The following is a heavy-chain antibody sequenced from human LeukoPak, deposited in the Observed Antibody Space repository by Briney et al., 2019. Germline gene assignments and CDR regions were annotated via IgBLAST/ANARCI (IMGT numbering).Heavy chain of an antibody. V-gene: IGHV3-48*03. J-gene: IGHJ6*02. CDR1: GFTFGDYV. D-gene: IGHD2/OR15-2a*01. CDR3: ARIGTTTRGPAGLDV. Sequence: GGSLRLSCTASGFTFGDYVMTWVRQPPGKGLEWVSYIASGGGANRFYSESVKGRFTISRDNAKNSLYLYMNCLRAEDTGVYYCARIGTTTRGPAGLDVWGQGTTVTVSS. CDR2: IASGGGANR.